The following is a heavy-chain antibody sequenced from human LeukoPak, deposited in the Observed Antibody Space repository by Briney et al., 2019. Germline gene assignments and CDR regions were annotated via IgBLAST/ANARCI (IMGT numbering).Heavy chain of an antibody. J-gene: IGHJ4*02. D-gene: IGHD5-18*01. V-gene: IGHV4-4*09. CDR2: IYSSGGA. CDR1: GGSFSGYY. Sequence: PSETLSLTCTVSGGSFSGYYWTWIRQPPGKGLGWIGYIYSSGGAIYNPSLKSRVTMSVDTSNYLFTLKLKSVTAADTAVYYCARQGDTAYYYVDYWGQGTLVTVSS. CDR3: ARQGDTAYYYVDY.